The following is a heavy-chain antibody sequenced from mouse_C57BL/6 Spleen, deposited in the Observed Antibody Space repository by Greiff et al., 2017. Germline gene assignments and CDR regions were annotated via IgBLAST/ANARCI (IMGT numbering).Heavy chain of an antibody. V-gene: IGHV1-61*01. Sequence: QVQLQQPGAELVRPGSSVKLSCKASGYTFTSYWMDWVKQRPGQGLEWIGNIYPSDSETHYNQKFKDKATLTVDKSSSTAYMQLSSLTSEDSAVYYCARSEGLTTRYFDVWGTGTTVTVSS. CDR2: IYPSDSET. CDR1: GYTFTSYW. D-gene: IGHD1-1*01. CDR3: ARSEGLTTRYFDV. J-gene: IGHJ1*03.